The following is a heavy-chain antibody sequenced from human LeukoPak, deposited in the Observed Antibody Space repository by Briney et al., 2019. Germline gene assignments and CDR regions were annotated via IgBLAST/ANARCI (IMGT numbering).Heavy chain of an antibody. Sequence: GRSLRLSCAASGFTFSSYGMHWVRQAPGKGLEWVAVISYDGSNKYYADSVKGRFTISRDNSKNTLCLQMNSLRAEDTAVYYCAKNYGDYDYYYYGMDVWGQGTTVTVSS. CDR2: ISYDGSNK. V-gene: IGHV3-30*18. D-gene: IGHD4-17*01. CDR3: AKNYGDYDYYYYGMDV. J-gene: IGHJ6*02. CDR1: GFTFSSYG.